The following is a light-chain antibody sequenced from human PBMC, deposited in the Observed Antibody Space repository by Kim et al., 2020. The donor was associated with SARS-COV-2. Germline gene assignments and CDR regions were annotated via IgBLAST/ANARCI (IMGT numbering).Light chain of an antibody. CDR2: GAS. Sequence: SAGESATLSGRASQSVSNNLAWYQQKPGQAPRLLIYGASTRATGLPARFSGSGSGTEFTLTISSLQSEDFAVYYCQQYDNWPPITFGQGTRLEIK. V-gene: IGKV3-15*01. CDR3: QQYDNWPPIT. CDR1: QSVSNN. J-gene: IGKJ5*01.